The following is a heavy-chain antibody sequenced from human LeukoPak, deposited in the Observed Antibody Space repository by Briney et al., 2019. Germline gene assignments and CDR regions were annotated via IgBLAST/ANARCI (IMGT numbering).Heavy chain of an antibody. CDR2: IYYSGST. Sequence: PSETLSLTCTVSGGSISSYYWSLIRQPPWKGPEWIGYIYYSGSTNYNPSLKSRVTISVDTSKNQFSLKLSSVTAADTAVYYCARLDFWSGPGFDYWGQGALVTVSS. CDR1: GGSISSYY. J-gene: IGHJ4*02. CDR3: ARLDFWSGPGFDY. D-gene: IGHD3-3*01. V-gene: IGHV4-59*01.